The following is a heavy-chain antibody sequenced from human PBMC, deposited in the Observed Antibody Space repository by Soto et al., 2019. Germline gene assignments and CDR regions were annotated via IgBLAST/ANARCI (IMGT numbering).Heavy chain of an antibody. CDR1: GYIFTSYG. Sequence: QVKLVQSGAEVRKPGASVQVSCKASGYIFTSYGISWVRQAPGQGLEWMGWINTDNGNTKYAQKFEGRVTMTRDRSTATAYMELRSLRSDDTAVYYCARVGLTMIVVPFGGRWGQRTQVTVSS. CDR2: INTDNGNT. J-gene: IGHJ4*02. V-gene: IGHV1-18*04. D-gene: IGHD3-22*01. CDR3: ARVGLTMIVVPFGGR.